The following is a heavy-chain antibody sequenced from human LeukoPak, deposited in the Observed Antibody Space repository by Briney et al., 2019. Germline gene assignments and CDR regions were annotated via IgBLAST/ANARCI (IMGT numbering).Heavy chain of an antibody. J-gene: IGHJ4*02. CDR1: GFTFTSYW. Sequence: GGSLRLSCAACGFTFTSYWMSWVRQAPGKGLEWVATMKQDGREKYHVDSVKGRFTILRDNAKNSLFLQLNSLRAEDTAVYFCARVKMRPGTTETTGGVEDYWGQGTLVTVSS. V-gene: IGHV3-7*01. D-gene: IGHD1-1*01. CDR3: ARVKMRPGTTETTGGVEDY. CDR2: MKQDGREK.